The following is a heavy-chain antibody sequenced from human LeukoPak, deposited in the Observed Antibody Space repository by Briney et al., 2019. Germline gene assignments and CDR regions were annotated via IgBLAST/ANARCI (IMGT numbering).Heavy chain of an antibody. CDR2: IRYDGSNK. J-gene: IGHJ4*02. CDR3: AKDHHRLMWWELPTFDY. D-gene: IGHD1-26*01. V-gene: IGHV3-30*02. Sequence: HPGGSLRLSCAASGFTFSSYGMHWVRQAPGKGLEWVAFIRYDGSNKYYADSVKGRFTISRDNSKNTLYLQMNSLRAEDTAVYYCAKDHHRLMWWELPTFDYWGQGTLVTVSS. CDR1: GFTFSSYG.